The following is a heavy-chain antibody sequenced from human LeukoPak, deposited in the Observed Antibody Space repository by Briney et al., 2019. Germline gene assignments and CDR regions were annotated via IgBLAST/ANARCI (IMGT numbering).Heavy chain of an antibody. CDR3: ARDLHDYYGMDV. CDR1: GYTFTGYY. CDR2: INPNSGGT. Sequence: SVKVSCKASGYTFTGYYMHWVRQAPGQGLEWMGWINPNSGGTNYAQKFQGRVTMTRDTSISTAYMELSRLRSGDTAVYYCARDLHDYYGMDVWGQGTTVTVSS. J-gene: IGHJ6*02. V-gene: IGHV1-2*02.